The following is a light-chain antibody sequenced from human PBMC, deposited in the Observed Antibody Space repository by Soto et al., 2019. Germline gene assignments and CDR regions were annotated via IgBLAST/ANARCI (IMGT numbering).Light chain of an antibody. Sequence: PGERASLSCGASQSITSSFLAWYQQKPGQAPRLLIYGASSRATGIPDRFSGTGSETDFTLTINRLEPEDFAVYYCQQYENSPITFGQGTRL. V-gene: IGKV3-20*01. CDR1: QSITSSF. CDR2: GAS. CDR3: QQYENSPIT. J-gene: IGKJ5*01.